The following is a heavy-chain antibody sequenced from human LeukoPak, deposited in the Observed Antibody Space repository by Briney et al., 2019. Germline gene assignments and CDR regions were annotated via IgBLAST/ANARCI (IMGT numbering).Heavy chain of an antibody. CDR2: ISYDGSKK. D-gene: IGHD6-19*01. CDR1: GFAFSNYA. J-gene: IGHJ4*02. Sequence: GRSLRLSCAASGFAFSNYAIHWVRQAPGQGLEWVAVISYDGSKKYSADSVKGRFTISRDNSKNTLYLQMNSLRAEDTAVYYCARDGSFDYWGQGTLVTVSS. V-gene: IGHV3-30-3*01. CDR3: ARDGSFDY.